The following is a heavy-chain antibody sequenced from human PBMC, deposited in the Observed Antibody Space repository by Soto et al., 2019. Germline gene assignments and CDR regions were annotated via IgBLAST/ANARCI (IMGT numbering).Heavy chain of an antibody. CDR2: IYSGGNT. V-gene: IGHV3-53*04. CDR3: VRDGAVAGTFWFDP. Sequence: EVQLVESGGGLVQPGGSLRLSCAASGFTVSSNYMSWVRQAPGKGLEWVSVIYSGGNTYYADSVKGRFTISRHNSKNTLYLQMNSLRAEDTAMYYCVRDGAVAGTFWFDPWGQGTLVTVSS. CDR1: GFTVSSNY. J-gene: IGHJ5*02. D-gene: IGHD6-19*01.